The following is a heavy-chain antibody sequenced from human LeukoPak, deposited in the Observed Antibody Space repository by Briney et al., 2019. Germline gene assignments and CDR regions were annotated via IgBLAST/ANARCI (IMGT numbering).Heavy chain of an antibody. J-gene: IGHJ5*02. CDR1: GYTFTSYY. D-gene: IGHD2-2*02. V-gene: IGHV1-46*01. Sequence: ASVKVSCKASGYTFTSYYMHWVRQAPGQGLEWMGIINPSGGSTSYAQKFQGRVTMTRDTSTSTVYTELSSLRSEDTAVYCCARRYCSSTSCYRFDPWGQGTLVTVSS. CDR2: INPSGGST. CDR3: ARRYCSSTSCYRFDP.